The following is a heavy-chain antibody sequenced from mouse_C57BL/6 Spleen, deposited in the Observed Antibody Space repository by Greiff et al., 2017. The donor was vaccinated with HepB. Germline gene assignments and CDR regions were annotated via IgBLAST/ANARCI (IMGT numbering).Heavy chain of an antibody. CDR2: IHPNSGST. V-gene: IGHV1-64*01. J-gene: IGHJ4*01. Sequence: VQLQQPGAELVKPGASVKLSCKASGYTFTSYWMHWVKQRPGQGLEWIGMIHPNSGSTNYNEKFKSKATLTVDKSSSTAYMQLSSLTSEDSAVYYCARVYDGYYGLYAMDYWGQGTSVTVSS. CDR3: ARVYDGYYGLYAMDY. CDR1: GYTFTSYW. D-gene: IGHD2-3*01.